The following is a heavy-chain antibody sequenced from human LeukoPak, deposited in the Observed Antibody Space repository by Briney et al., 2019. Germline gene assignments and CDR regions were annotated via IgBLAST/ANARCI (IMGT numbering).Heavy chain of an antibody. CDR2: ITSSSGYM. CDR3: ARNERYYYGSGSCDY. Sequence: GGSLRLSCAASGFTFSSFSMNWVRQAPGKGLEWVSSITSSSGYMYYADSVKGRFTISRDNSKNTLYLQMNSLRAKDTAVYYCARNERYYYGSGSCDYWGQGTLVTVSS. J-gene: IGHJ4*02. V-gene: IGHV3-21*01. CDR1: GFTFSSFS. D-gene: IGHD3-10*01.